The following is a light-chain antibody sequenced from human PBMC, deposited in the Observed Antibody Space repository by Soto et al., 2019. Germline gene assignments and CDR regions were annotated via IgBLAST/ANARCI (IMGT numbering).Light chain of an antibody. CDR2: DAS. CDR1: LSVSVY. J-gene: IGKJ1*01. Sequence: VLTRSPATLSLSPGERATLSCRTSLSVSVYLDWYQQKPGQAPRLLISDASSRATGIPDRFSGSGSGTDFTLTISRLEPEDFAVYYCQQYSRSPGTFGQGTKVDIK. CDR3: QQYSRSPGT. V-gene: IGKV3-20*01.